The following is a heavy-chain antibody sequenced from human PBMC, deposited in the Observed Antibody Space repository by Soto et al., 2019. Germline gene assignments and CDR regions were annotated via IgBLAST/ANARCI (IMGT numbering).Heavy chain of an antibody. CDR1: GYTFTSYD. CDR3: ARERTRGFDP. J-gene: IGHJ5*02. CDR2: MNPNSGNT. V-gene: IGHV1-8*01. Sequence: QVHLVQSGAEVRKPGASVKVSCKASGYTFTSYDINWVRQATGQGLEWMGWMNPNSGNTAYAQKFKGRVTMTRNTCISTAHMELSSLRSEDTAVYYWARERTRGFDPWGQGTLVTVSS.